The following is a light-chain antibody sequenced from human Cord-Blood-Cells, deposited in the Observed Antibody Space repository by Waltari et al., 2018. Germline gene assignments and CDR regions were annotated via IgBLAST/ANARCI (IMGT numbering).Light chain of an antibody. CDR3: CSYAGSSTLV. V-gene: IGLV2-23*01. CDR2: EGS. J-gene: IGLJ2*01. CDR1: SSDVGGYTL. Sequence: QSALTQLASVPGSPGKSITISCTGTSSDVGGYTLVSWYQQHPGKAPKLMIYEGSKRPSGVSNRFSGSKSGNTASLTISGLQAEDEADYYCCSYAGSSTLVFGGGTKLTVL.